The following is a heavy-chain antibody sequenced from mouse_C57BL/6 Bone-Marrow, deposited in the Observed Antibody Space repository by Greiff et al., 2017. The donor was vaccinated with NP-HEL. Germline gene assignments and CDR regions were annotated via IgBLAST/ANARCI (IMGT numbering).Heavy chain of an antibody. CDR2: IYPGDGDT. Sequence: QVQLQQSGPELVKPGASVKISCKASGYAFSSSWMNWVKQRPGKGLEWIGRIYPGDGDTNYNGKFKGKATLTADKSSSTAYMQLSSLTSEDSAVYFCARRRLWWLPFAYWGQGTLVTVSA. CDR1: GYAFSSSW. V-gene: IGHV1-82*01. CDR3: ARRRLWWLPFAY. J-gene: IGHJ3*01. D-gene: IGHD1-1*02.